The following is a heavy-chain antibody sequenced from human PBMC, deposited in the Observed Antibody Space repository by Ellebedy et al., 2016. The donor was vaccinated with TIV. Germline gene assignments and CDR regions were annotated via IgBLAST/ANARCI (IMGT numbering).Heavy chain of an antibody. Sequence: GESLKISCAASGFTFSSYAMHWVRQAPGKGLEWVAVISYDGSNKYYADSVKGRFTISRDNSKNTLYLQMNSLRAGDTAVYYCAREGNYGTNMDPFDLWGQGTMVTVSS. CDR1: GFTFSSYA. CDR3: AREGNYGTNMDPFDL. D-gene: IGHD4/OR15-4a*01. J-gene: IGHJ3*01. CDR2: ISYDGSNK. V-gene: IGHV3-30-3*01.